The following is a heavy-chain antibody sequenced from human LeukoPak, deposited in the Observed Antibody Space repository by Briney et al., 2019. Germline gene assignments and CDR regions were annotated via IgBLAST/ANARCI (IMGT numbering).Heavy chain of an antibody. CDR1: GFTFSSYA. D-gene: IGHD1-26*01. CDR2: ISGSASNT. Sequence: PGGSLGLSCAASGFTFSSYAMSWVRQAPGRGLEWVSAISGSASNTYYADSVKGRFTISRDNSRNTLYLQMNSLRAEDTAVYYCANVEWPLDYWGQGTLVTVSS. J-gene: IGHJ4*02. V-gene: IGHV3-23*01. CDR3: ANVEWPLDY.